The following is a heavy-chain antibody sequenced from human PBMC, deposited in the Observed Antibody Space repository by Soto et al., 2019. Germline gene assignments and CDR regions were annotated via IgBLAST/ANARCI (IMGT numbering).Heavy chain of an antibody. Sequence: PSETPSLTRTVSCFSISSGSYWAWIRQPPGNGPAWFASIYHGGTTFYNPSLKSRITISVDTSNNKFSLKLTSVTAADTAVYYCARVHVMVVAGSTFDYWGHGTLVTVSS. J-gene: IGHJ4*01. CDR3: ARVHVMVVAGSTFDY. D-gene: IGHD6-19*01. CDR2: IYHGGTT. V-gene: IGHV4-38-2*02. CDR1: CFSISSGSY.